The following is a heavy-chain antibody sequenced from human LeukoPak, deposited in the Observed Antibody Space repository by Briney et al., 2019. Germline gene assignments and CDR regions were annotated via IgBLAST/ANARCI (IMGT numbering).Heavy chain of an antibody. CDR2: IIPIFGTA. CDR3: ARDYYSSSFDYYYYGTDV. CDR1: GGTFSSYA. J-gene: IGHJ6*02. Sequence: GASVKVSCKASGGTFSSYAISWVRQAPGQGLEWMGEIIPIFGTANYAQKFQGRVTITADESTSTAYMELSSLRSEDTAVYYCARDYYSSSFDYYYYGTDVWGQGTTVTVSS. D-gene: IGHD6-6*01. V-gene: IGHV1-69*13.